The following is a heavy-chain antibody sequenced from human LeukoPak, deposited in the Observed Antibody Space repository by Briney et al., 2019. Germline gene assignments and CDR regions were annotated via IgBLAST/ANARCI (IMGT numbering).Heavy chain of an antibody. D-gene: IGHD3-22*01. V-gene: IGHV3-23*01. CDR1: GFTFSNYA. CDR3: ARTPPYYYDSSGYV. J-gene: IGHJ4*02. Sequence: QPGGSLRLSCAASGFTFSNYAMSWVRQAPGKGLEWVSAISGSGGRTYFADSVKGRFTISRDNSRSTLFLQMNSLRAEDTAVYYCARTPPYYYDSSGYVWGQGTLVTVSS. CDR2: ISGSGGRT.